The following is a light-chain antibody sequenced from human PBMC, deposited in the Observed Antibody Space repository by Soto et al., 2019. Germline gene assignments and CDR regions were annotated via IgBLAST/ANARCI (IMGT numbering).Light chain of an antibody. Sequence: LTQPASMSGSPGQSVTISCAGTSSDIGGYNYVSWYQHHPGKAPKLMIYDVTKRPSGVPDRFSGSRSGNAASLTVSGLQAEDEADYYCSSYAGSNNYVFGSGTKVTVL. CDR3: SSYAGSNNYV. CDR1: SSDIGGYNY. V-gene: IGLV2-8*01. CDR2: DVT. J-gene: IGLJ1*01.